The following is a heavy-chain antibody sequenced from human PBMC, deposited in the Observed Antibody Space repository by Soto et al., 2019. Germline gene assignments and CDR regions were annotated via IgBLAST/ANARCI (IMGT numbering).Heavy chain of an antibody. Sequence: GGSLRLSCAASGFTFISYAMSWVRQAPGKGLEWVSAISGSGGSTYYADSVKGRFTISRDNSKNTLYLQMNSLRAEDTAVYYCAKRDIYDSSGHYWRYAFDIWGQGTMVTVSS. CDR2: ISGSGGST. V-gene: IGHV3-23*01. J-gene: IGHJ3*02. CDR1: GFTFISYA. CDR3: AKRDIYDSSGHYWRYAFDI. D-gene: IGHD3-22*01.